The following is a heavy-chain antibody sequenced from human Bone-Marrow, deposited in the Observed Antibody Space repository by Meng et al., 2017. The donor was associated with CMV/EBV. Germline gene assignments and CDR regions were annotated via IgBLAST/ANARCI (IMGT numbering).Heavy chain of an antibody. D-gene: IGHD3-10*01. CDR1: GGTFSSYT. V-gene: IGHV1-18*01. CDR2: ISGYNGNT. J-gene: IGHJ6*02. CDR3: ARDRVLRGVNGMDV. Sequence: ASVKVSCKASGGTFSSYTISWVRQAPGQGLEWMGWISGYNGNTNYTQKFQGRVTMTRDTSTSTAYMELRSLRSDDTAVYYCARDRVLRGVNGMDVWGQGTTVTVSS.